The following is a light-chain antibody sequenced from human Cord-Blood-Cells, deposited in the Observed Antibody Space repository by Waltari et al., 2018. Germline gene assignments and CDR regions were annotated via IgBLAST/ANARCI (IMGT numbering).Light chain of an antibody. CDR3: QVWDSSTGV. J-gene: IGLJ1*01. V-gene: IGLV3-9*01. CDR2: RDS. Sequence: SYELTQPPSVSVALGQTARLTCGGNNIGSDNVHWYQQKPGQAPVLVIYRDSNRPSGIPERFSGSNSGNTATLTISRAQAGDEADYYCQVWDSSTGVFGTGTKVTVL. CDR1: NIGSDN.